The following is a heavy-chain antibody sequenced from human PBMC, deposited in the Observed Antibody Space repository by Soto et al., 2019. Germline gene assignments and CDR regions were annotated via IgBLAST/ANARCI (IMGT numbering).Heavy chain of an antibody. CDR2: IYWDEDK. V-gene: IGHV2-5*02. D-gene: IGHD3-22*01. CDR3: AHRRAGYYFDY. J-gene: IGHJ4*02. CDR1: GFSLTTSGVG. Sequence: QITLKESGPTLVKPTQTLTLTCTFSGFSLTTSGVGVGWIRQPPGKALEWLALIYWDEDKRYSPSLESRLTIPNDTSKNQVVPTMTNMDPVDTSTYYCAHRRAGYYFDYWGQGTLVTVSS.